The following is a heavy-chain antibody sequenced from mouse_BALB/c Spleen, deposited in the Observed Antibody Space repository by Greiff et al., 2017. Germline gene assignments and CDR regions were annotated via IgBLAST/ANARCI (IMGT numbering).Heavy chain of an antibody. Sequence: DVMLVESGGGLVKLGGSLKLSCAASGFTFSSYYMSWVRQTPEKRLELVAAINSNGGSTYYPDTVKGRFTISRDNAKNTLYLQMSSLKSEDTALYYCARHDYGLAWFAYWGQGTLVTVSA. J-gene: IGHJ3*01. D-gene: IGHD1-2*01. CDR2: INSNGGST. CDR1: GFTFSSYY. CDR3: ARHDYGLAWFAY. V-gene: IGHV5-6-2*01.